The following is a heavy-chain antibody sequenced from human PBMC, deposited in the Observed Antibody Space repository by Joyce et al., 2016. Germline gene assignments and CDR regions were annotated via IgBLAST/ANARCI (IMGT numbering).Heavy chain of an antibody. CDR2: ISINGGST. V-gene: IGHV3-23*01. J-gene: IGHJ4*02. Sequence: EVQLLESGGGLVQPGGSLRLSCAASGFTFSSYAMNWGRQAPGKGLEWVSTISINGGSTYYADSVKSRFTISRDNSKNTLYLQMNCLRAEDTAVYYCAREFRRTVTTYYFDYWGQGTLVTVST. CDR1: GFTFSSYA. D-gene: IGHD4-17*01. CDR3: AREFRRTVTTYYFDY.